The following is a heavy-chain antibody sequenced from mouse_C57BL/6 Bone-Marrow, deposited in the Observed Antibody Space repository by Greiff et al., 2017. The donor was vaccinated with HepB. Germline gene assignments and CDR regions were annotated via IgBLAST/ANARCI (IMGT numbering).Heavy chain of an antibody. CDR1: GYTFTSYW. CDR3: ARVGEGYDVSRY. V-gene: IGHV1-64*01. J-gene: IGHJ2*01. Sequence: QVQLQQPGAELVKPGASVKLSCKASGYTFTSYWMHWVKQRPGQGLEWIGMIHPNSGSTNYNEKFKSKATLTVDKSSSTAYMQLSSLTSEDSAVYYCARVGEGYDVSRYLGQGTTLTVSS. CDR2: IHPNSGST. D-gene: IGHD2-2*01.